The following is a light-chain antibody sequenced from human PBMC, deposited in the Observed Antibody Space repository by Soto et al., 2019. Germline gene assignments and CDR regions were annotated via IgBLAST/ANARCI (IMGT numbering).Light chain of an antibody. Sequence: QSALTQPASVSGSPGQSITISCTGTSSDVGGYNYVSWYQQHPGKAPKLMIYEVSNRPSGVSNRFSGSKSGNTASLTISGLQAEDEADYYCCSYAGNSYAFGTGTKVTVL. CDR2: EVS. J-gene: IGLJ1*01. CDR3: CSYAGNSYA. CDR1: SSDVGGYNY. V-gene: IGLV2-14*01.